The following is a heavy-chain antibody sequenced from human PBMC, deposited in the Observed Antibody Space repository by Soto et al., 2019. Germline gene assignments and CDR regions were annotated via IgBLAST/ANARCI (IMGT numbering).Heavy chain of an antibody. Sequence: GGSLRLSCAPSGFTFSSYAMSWVRHAPGKGLEWVSAISGSGGSTYYADSVKGRFTISRDNSKNTLYLQMNSLRAEDTAVYYCAKDLDYDSRGYYLVTGLGDAFDIWGQGTMVTVSS. CDR3: AKDLDYDSRGYYLVTGLGDAFDI. V-gene: IGHV3-23*01. CDR2: ISGSGGST. D-gene: IGHD3-22*01. J-gene: IGHJ3*02. CDR1: GFTFSSYA.